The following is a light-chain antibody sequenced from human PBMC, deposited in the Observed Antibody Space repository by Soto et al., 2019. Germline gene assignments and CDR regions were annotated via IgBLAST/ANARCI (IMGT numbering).Light chain of an antibody. CDR2: RAS. Sequence: DIQLTQSPSFLSASVGDRVTITCRASQGFSSDLAWYQLKPAKAPKLLIYRASTLQSGVPSRFSGSGSGTGFTLTISSLQPEDSATYYCQQVNSYPLTFGGGTKVEIK. CDR1: QGFSSD. CDR3: QQVNSYPLT. V-gene: IGKV1-9*01. J-gene: IGKJ4*01.